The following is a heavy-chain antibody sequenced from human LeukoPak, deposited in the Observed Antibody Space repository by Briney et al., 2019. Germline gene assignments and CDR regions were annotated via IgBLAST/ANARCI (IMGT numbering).Heavy chain of an antibody. CDR1: GFTFSSYW. J-gene: IGHJ5*02. D-gene: IGHD1-26*01. V-gene: IGHV4-59*05. CDR3: AGHPTTWGIDP. Sequence: GSLRLSCAASGFTFSSYWMTWVRQAPGKGLEWIGSIHYSGSTYYNPSLKSRVTISVDTSKNQFSLKLSSVTAADTAVYYCAGHPTTWGIDPWGQGTLVTVSS. CDR2: IHYSGST.